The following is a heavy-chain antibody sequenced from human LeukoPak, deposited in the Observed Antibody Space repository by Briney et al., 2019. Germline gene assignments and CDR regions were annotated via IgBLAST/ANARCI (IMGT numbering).Heavy chain of an antibody. CDR2: IYPGDSDT. J-gene: IGHJ4*02. CDR1: GYTFTSYW. D-gene: IGHD6-19*01. Sequence: MSGESLKISCKGSGYTFTSYWIGWVRQMPGKGLEWMGIIYPGDSDTRYSPSFQGQVTILADKSIRTAYLQWSSMKASDTAMSYCARRSSGWYQDYWGQGTLVTVSS. CDR3: ARRSSGWYQDY. V-gene: IGHV5-51*01.